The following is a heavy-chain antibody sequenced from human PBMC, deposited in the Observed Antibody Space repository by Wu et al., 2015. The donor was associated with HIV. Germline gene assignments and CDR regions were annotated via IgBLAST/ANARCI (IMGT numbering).Heavy chain of an antibody. D-gene: IGHD5-18*01. V-gene: IGHV1-69*01. Sequence: QVQLVQSGAQVKRPGSSVKVSCKASGGTFSGFGFTWVRQAPGQGLEWMGGITPMFGIAKYAQKFQGRVTITANESTNTVYMELSRGXHLKGHGPCITVARDIAMVLESLKFRGEYNWHDPWGQREPXSPSLQ. CDR2: ITPMFGIA. J-gene: IGHJ5*02. CDR1: GGTFSGFG. CDR3: ARDIAMVLESLKFRGEYNWHDP.